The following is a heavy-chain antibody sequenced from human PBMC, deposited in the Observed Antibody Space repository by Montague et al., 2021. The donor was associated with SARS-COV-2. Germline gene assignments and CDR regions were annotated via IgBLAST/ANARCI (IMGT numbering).Heavy chain of an antibody. CDR2: IWYDGSNK. V-gene: IGHV3-33*08. J-gene: IGHJ4*02. D-gene: IGHD1-26*01. Sequence: SLRLSCAASGFTFSSYWMHWVRQAPGKGLEWVAVIWYDGSNKYYADSVKGRFTISRDNPKNTLYLQMNSLRAEDTAVYYCARDLVGATYFDYWGQGTLVTVSS. CDR3: ARDLVGATYFDY. CDR1: GFTFSSYW.